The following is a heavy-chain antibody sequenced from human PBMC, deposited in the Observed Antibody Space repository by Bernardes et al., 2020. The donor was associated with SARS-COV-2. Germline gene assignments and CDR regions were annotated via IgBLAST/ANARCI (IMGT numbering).Heavy chain of an antibody. CDR1: GYSLTELS. J-gene: IGHJ6*02. D-gene: IGHD3-16*02. V-gene: IGHV1-24*01. CDR2: FDPEAGER. Sequence: ASVKVSCKVSGYSLTELSLHWVRQAPGRGLEWMGGFDPEAGERIYAQKFQGRVSMTEDTSTDTAYMELGSLGSEDTAVYYCAVNQFYPMDVWGQGTTVTVSS. CDR3: AVNQFYPMDV.